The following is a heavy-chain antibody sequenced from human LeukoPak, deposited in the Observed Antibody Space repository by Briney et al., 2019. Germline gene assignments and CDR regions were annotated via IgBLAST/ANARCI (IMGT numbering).Heavy chain of an antibody. Sequence: ATVKISCKASGYKFSDYYMHWVQQAPGKGLEWMGRVNPKNGETMYVGKLLGRISISADTPTNTVYMELSSLRSEDTAVYYCATPSGSYFGYYYFHWWGQGTLVTVSS. D-gene: IGHD3-22*01. V-gene: IGHV1-69-2*01. CDR3: ATPSGSYFGYYYFHW. CDR2: VNPKNGET. J-gene: IGHJ4*02. CDR1: GYKFSDYY.